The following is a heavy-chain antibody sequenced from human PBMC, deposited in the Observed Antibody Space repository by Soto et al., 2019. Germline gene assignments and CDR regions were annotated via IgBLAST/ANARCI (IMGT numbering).Heavy chain of an antibody. CDR1: GGSISSYY. D-gene: IGHD1-7*01. J-gene: IGHJ6*03. CDR3: ARGGEDWNYMAPNYYYYMDV. Sequence: SETLSLTCTVSGGSISSYYWSWIRQPPGKGLEWIGYIYYSGSTNYNPSLKSRVTISVDTSKNQFSLKLSSVTAADTAVYYCARGGEDWNYMAPNYYYYMDVWGKGTTVTVSS. V-gene: IGHV4-59*01. CDR2: IYYSGST.